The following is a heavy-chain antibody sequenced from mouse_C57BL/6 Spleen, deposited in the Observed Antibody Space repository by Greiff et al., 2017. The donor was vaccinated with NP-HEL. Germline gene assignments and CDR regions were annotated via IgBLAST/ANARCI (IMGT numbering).Heavy chain of an antibody. V-gene: IGHV14-4*01. Sequence: EVQLQQSGAELVRPGAPVKLSCTASGFNIKDDYMHWVKQRPEQGLEWIGWIDPENGDTEYASKFQGKATITADTSSNTAYLQLSSLTSEDTAVYYCTRGYGYYYGSSYYAMDYWGQGTSVTVSS. CDR3: TRGYGYYYGSSYYAMDY. J-gene: IGHJ4*01. CDR1: GFNIKDDY. D-gene: IGHD1-1*01. CDR2: IDPENGDT.